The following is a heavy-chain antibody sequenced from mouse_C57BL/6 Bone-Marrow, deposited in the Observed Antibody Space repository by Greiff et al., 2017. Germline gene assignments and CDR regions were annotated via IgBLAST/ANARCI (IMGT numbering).Heavy chain of an antibody. CDR3: VRQGRDYDGFAY. CDR2: IRSKSNNYAT. CDR1: GFSFNTYA. D-gene: IGHD2-4*01. V-gene: IGHV10-1*01. Sequence: EVKLVESGGGLVQPKGSLKLSCAASGFSFNTYAMNWVRQAPGKGLEWVARIRSKSNNYATYYADSVKDRFTISRDDSESMLYLQMNNLKTEDTAMYYCVRQGRDYDGFAYWGQGTLVTVSA. J-gene: IGHJ3*01.